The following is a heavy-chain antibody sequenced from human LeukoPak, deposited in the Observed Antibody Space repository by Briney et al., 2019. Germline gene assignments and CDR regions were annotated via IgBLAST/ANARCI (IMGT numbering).Heavy chain of an antibody. CDR3: AREIRSGDYIWGSYRYAFDI. CDR1: GFTFSSYS. CDR2: ISSGSTYV. J-gene: IGHJ3*02. V-gene: IGHV3-21*01. D-gene: IGHD3-16*02. Sequence: GGSLRLSCAASGFTFSSYSMNWVRQAPGKGLEWVSSISSGSTYVYYADSVKGRFTISRDNTKSSLYLLMNSLRAEDTAVYYCAREIRSGDYIWGSYRYAFDIWGQGTMVTVSS.